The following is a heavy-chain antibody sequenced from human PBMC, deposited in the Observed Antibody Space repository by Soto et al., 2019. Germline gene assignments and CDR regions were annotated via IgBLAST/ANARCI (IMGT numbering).Heavy chain of an antibody. V-gene: IGHV3-13*05. Sequence: PVGSLRLSCAASGFTFSSYDMHWVRQATGKGLEWVSAIGTAGDPYYPGSVKGRFTISRENAKNSLYLQMNSLRAGDTAVYYCARETRYYYDSSGYYYAYFDYWGQGTLVTVSS. CDR3: ARETRYYYDSSGYYYAYFDY. CDR1: GFTFSSYD. CDR2: IGTAGDP. J-gene: IGHJ4*02. D-gene: IGHD3-22*01.